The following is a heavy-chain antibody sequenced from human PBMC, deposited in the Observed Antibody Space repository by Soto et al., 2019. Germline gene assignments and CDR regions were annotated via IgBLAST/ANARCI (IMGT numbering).Heavy chain of an antibody. CDR1: GYTFTSYD. V-gene: IGHV1-8*01. CDR3: AREVVYSYGYYYYYGMDV. D-gene: IGHD5-18*01. Sequence: AASSEVSCKASGYTFTSYDITWVRQATGQGLEWMGWMNPNSGNTGYAQKFQGRVTMTRTTSISTAYMELRSLRSEDTAVYYCAREVVYSYGYYYYYGMDVWGQGTTVTVSS. J-gene: IGHJ6*02. CDR2: MNPNSGNT.